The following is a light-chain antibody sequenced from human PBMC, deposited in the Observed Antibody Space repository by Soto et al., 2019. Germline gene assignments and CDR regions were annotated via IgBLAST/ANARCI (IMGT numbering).Light chain of an antibody. CDR1: QDISSW. V-gene: IGKV1-12*01. CDR3: QHASSFPIT. Sequence: DILMTQSPSSVSASVGDRVTITCRANQDISSWFAWYQQTPGRAPKLLIYATSKLQPGVPTRFSGSGSGTNFTLTISSLHPADVATYYCQHASSFPITFGQGTRLGIK. J-gene: IGKJ5*01. CDR2: ATS.